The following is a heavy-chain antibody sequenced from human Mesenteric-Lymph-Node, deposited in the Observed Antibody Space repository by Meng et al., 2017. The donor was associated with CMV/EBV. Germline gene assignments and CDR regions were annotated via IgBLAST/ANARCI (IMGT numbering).Heavy chain of an antibody. J-gene: IGHJ4*02. V-gene: IGHV3-23*01. CDR1: GFNCSSYA. CDR2: IIGSSTDT. CDR3: AKVNIIAAGRSFDY. Sequence: ASGFNCSSYAMHWVRQAPGKGLEWVSGIIGSSTDTYYADYVKGRFTISRDNSKNTLYLQMNSLRAEDTAMYYCAKVNIIAAGRSFDYWGQGILVTVSS. D-gene: IGHD6-13*01.